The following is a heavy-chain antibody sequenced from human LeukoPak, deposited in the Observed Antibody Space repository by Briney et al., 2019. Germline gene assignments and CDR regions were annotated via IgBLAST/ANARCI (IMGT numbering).Heavy chain of an antibody. CDR3: AKDQGYCSSTSCYAFDY. J-gene: IGHJ4*02. Sequence: PGGSLRLSCAASGFTSSDYWMHWVRQAPGKGLEWVSAISGSGGSTYYADSVKGRFTISRDNSKNTLYLQMNSLRAEDTAVYYCAKDQGYCSSTSCYAFDYWGQGTLVTVSS. CDR2: ISGSGGST. D-gene: IGHD2-2*01. V-gene: IGHV3-23*01. CDR1: GFTSSDYW.